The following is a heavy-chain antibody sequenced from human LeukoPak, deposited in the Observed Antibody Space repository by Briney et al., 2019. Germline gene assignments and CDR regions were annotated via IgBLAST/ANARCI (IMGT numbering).Heavy chain of an antibody. D-gene: IGHD2-15*01. Sequence: GSLRLSCAASGFTFSSYAMSWVRQAPGKGLEWIGSIYYSGSTYYNPSLKSRVTISVDTSKNQFSLKLSSVTAADTAVYYCARQLLGYCSGGSCSDAFDIWGQGTMVTVSS. CDR1: GFTFSSYA. V-gene: IGHV4-39*01. J-gene: IGHJ3*02. CDR3: ARQLLGYCSGGSCSDAFDI. CDR2: IYYSGST.